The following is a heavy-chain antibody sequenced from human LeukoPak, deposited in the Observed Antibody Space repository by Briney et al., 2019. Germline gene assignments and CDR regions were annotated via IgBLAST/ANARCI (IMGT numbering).Heavy chain of an antibody. CDR1: GFTFSSYE. CDR2: ISGSGTTI. Sequence: GGSLRLSCAASGFTFSSYETNWVRQAPGKGLDWVSYISGSGTTIYYADSVKGRFTISRDNAKNSLYLQMNSLRAEDTAVYYCARDRSTVTTWVDYWGQGTLVTVSS. D-gene: IGHD4-17*01. V-gene: IGHV3-48*03. CDR3: ARDRSTVTTWVDY. J-gene: IGHJ4*02.